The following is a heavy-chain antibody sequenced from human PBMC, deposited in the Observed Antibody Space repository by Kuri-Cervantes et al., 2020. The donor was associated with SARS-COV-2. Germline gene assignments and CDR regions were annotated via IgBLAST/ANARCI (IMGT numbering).Heavy chain of an antibody. D-gene: IGHD2-21*01. CDR2: ISCSSFYI. V-gene: IGHV3-21*01. CDR3: ASAGGNTAIWSDS. J-gene: IGHJ4*02. Sequence: GESLKISCAASGFSFSSYNMNWVRQAPGKGLEWVSSISCSSFYIYYADSVKGRFTISRDNAKNSLYLEMNSLRDEDTAVYYCASAGGNTAIWSDSWGQGTLVTVSS. CDR1: GFSFSSYN.